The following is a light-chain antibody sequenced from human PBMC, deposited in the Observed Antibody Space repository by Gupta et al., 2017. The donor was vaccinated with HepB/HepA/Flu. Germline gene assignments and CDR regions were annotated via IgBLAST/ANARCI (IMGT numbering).Light chain of an antibody. CDR3: QQYDNLPPRFT. Sequence: EIQMTQSPSPLSASVGARVTNTGQASQDIRNYLNWYQQKPGKAPKLLIYDASNLETGVPSRFSGSGSGTDFTFTIRSLQPEDIATMYYQQYDNLPPRFTFGPGTKVEIK. CDR1: QDIRNY. CDR2: DAS. V-gene: IGKV1-33*01. J-gene: IGKJ3*01.